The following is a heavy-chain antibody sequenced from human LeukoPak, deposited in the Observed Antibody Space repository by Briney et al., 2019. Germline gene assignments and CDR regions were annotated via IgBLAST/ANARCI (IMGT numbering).Heavy chain of an antibody. CDR3: ARGGTYYDSSGYSDY. CDR2: INPNSGGT. D-gene: IGHD3-22*01. V-gene: IGHV1-2*02. CDR1: GYTFTGYY. J-gene: IGHJ4*02. Sequence: ASVKVSCKASGYTFTGYYMHWVRQAPGQGLEWMGWINPNSGGTNYAQKLQGRVTMTTDTSTSTAYMELRSLRSDDTAVYYCARGGTYYDSSGYSDYWGQGTLVTVSS.